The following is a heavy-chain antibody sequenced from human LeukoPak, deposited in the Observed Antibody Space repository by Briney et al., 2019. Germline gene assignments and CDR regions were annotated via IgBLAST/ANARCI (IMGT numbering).Heavy chain of an antibody. CDR2: ISSSSSTL. V-gene: IGHV3-48*04. Sequence: PGGSLRLSCAASGFTFSSYSMNWVRQAPGKGLEWVSYISSSSSTLYYADSVKGRFTLSRDNAKNSLYLQMNSLRAEDSAVYYCAREWSSSSGEAFDYWGQGTLVTVSS. CDR3: AREWSSSSGEAFDY. CDR1: GFTFSSYS. J-gene: IGHJ4*02. D-gene: IGHD6-6*01.